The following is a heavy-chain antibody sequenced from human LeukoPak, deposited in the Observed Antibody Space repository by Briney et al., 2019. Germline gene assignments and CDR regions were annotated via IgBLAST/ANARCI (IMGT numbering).Heavy chain of an antibody. V-gene: IGHV3-53*01. Sequence: GGSLRLSCAASGFTVSSNYMSWVRQAPGKGLEWVSVIYSGGNTYYADSVKGRFTISRDNSKNTLYLQMNSLRAEDTAVYYCARDEAAAGSGMDVWGQGTTVTVSS. CDR3: ARDEAAAGSGMDV. CDR1: GFTVSSNY. J-gene: IGHJ6*02. D-gene: IGHD6-13*01. CDR2: IYSGGNT.